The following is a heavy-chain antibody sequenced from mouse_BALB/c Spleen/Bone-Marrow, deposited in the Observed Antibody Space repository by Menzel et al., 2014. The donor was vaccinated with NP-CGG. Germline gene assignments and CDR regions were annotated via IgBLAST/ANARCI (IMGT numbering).Heavy chain of an antibody. CDR3: ARKDYFGYAAMDY. CDR2: ISGGSSIV. CDR1: GFTFSSFG. Sequence: EVKLMESGGGLVQPGGSRKLPCAASGFTFSSFGMHWVRQAPEKGLEWVAYISGGSSIVYYADTVKGRFTISRDNPKNTLFLQMTSLRSEDTAIYYCARKDYFGYAAMDYWGQGTSVTASS. V-gene: IGHV5-17*02. J-gene: IGHJ4*01. D-gene: IGHD1-2*01.